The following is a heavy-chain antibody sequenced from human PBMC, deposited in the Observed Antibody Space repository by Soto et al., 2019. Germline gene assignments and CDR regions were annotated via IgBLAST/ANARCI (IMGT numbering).Heavy chain of an antibody. CDR2: ISTTGGT. CDR3: AKGAGPPWFDP. J-gene: IGHJ5*02. Sequence: SETLSLTCSVSGGSTRTYHWSWIRQPAGKGLGWIGRISTTGGTNYSPSLQSRVTMSLDTSKNQFSLELTSVTAADTAVYYCAKGAGPPWFDPWGQGTLVTVSS. CDR1: GGSTRTYH. V-gene: IGHV4-4*07.